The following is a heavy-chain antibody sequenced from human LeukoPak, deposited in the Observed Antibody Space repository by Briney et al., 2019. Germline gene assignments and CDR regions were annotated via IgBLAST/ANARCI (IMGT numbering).Heavy chain of an antibody. Sequence: GGSLRLSCAASGFTFSSYVMNWVRQAPGKGLEWVSYISSSGSTIYYADSVKGRFTISRDNAKNSLYLQMNSLRAEDTAVYHCAKVRHSSGWYGGDYWGQGTLVTVSS. D-gene: IGHD6-19*01. CDR3: AKVRHSSGWYGGDY. V-gene: IGHV3-48*03. CDR2: ISSSGSTI. J-gene: IGHJ4*02. CDR1: GFTFSSYV.